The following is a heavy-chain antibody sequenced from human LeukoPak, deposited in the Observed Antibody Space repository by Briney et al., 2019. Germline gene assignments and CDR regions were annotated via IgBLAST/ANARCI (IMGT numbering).Heavy chain of an antibody. V-gene: IGHV1-58*01. Sequence: ASVKVSCKASGFTFTSSAVQWVRQARGQRLEWIGWTVVGSGNTNYAQKFQERVTITRDMSTSTAYMELSSLRSEDTAVYYCAALLHDSSGYYLPFDPWGQGTLVTVSS. CDR3: AALLHDSSGYYLPFDP. J-gene: IGHJ5*02. CDR2: TVVGSGNT. D-gene: IGHD3-22*01. CDR1: GFTFTSSA.